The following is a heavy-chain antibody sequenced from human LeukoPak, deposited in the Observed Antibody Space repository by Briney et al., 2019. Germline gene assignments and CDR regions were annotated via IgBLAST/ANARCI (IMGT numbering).Heavy chain of an antibody. V-gene: IGHV1-18*01. J-gene: IGHJ4*02. CDR3: ARDPQQLVGATGGGFNF. CDR1: GYTFTIYG. D-gene: IGHD1-26*01. CDR2: ISAYNGNT. Sequence: ASVTVSFTASGYTFTIYGISWVRQAPGQGLEWMGWISAYNGNTNYAQKVQGRVTMTTDTSTSTAYMELRSLRSDDTAVYYCARDPQQLVGATGGGFNFWGQGTLVTVSS.